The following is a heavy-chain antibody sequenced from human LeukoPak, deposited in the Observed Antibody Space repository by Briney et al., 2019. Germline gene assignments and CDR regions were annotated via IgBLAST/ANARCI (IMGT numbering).Heavy chain of an antibody. V-gene: IGHV4-59*08. CDR3: ARQESDSSGYSWFDP. Sequence: SETLSLTYTVSGGSISSYYWSWIRQPPGKGLEWIGYIYYSGNTNYNPSLKSRVTISVDTSKNQFSLKLSSVTAADTAVYYCARQESDSSGYSWFDPWGQGTLVTVSS. CDR1: GGSISSYY. D-gene: IGHD3-22*01. CDR2: IYYSGNT. J-gene: IGHJ5*02.